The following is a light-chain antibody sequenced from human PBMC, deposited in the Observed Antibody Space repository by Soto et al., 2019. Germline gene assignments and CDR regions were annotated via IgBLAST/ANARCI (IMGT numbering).Light chain of an antibody. V-gene: IGKV3-20*01. CDR2: GAF. J-gene: IGKJ4*01. Sequence: EIVLTQSPDTLSLSPGERATLSCRASQSISSSYLAWYQQKPGQAPRLLIYGAFSRATGIPDRFSGSESGTDFTLTISRLEPEDFELYFCQQFGSLVTFGGGTKVEIK. CDR1: QSISSSY. CDR3: QQFGSLVT.